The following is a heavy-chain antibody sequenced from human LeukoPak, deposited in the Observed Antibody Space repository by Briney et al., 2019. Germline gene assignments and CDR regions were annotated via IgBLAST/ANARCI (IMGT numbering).Heavy chain of an antibody. CDR2: ISYDGSNK. D-gene: IGHD3-10*01. Sequence: GGSLRLSCAASGFTFSSYGMHWVRQAPGKGLEWVAVISYDGSNKYYADSVKGRFTISRDNSKTTLYLQMNSRRAEDTAVYYCANAEITMVRGVPFDYWGQGTLVTVSS. CDR1: GFTFSSYG. CDR3: ANAEITMVRGVPFDY. J-gene: IGHJ4*02. V-gene: IGHV3-30*18.